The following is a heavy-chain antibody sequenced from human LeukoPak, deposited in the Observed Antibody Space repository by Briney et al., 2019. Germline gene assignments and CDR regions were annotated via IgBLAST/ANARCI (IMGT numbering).Heavy chain of an antibody. CDR3: AKSNGYGLVDI. D-gene: IGHD3-10*01. Sequence: PSETLSLTCTVSGGSLSDYCWTWVRQPPGKGLEWIGYIYYSGSTNYNPSLKSRVTISVDTSKTQFSLRLTSVTPADTAVYYCAKSNGYGLVDIWGQGTMVTVSS. CDR2: IYYSGST. J-gene: IGHJ3*02. CDR1: GGSLSDYC. V-gene: IGHV4-59*01.